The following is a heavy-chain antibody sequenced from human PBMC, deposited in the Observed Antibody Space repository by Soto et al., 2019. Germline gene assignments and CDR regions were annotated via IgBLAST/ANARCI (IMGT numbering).Heavy chain of an antibody. CDR1: GFTFSSYG. V-gene: IGHV3-33*06. D-gene: IGHD5-12*01. Sequence: QVQLVESGGGVVQPGRSLRLSCAASGFTFSSYGMHWVRQAPGKGLEWVAVIWYDGSNKYYADSVKGRFTISRDNSKNTLYLQMNSLRAEDTAVYYCAKNIVARYMGPWYFDLWGRGTLVTVSS. J-gene: IGHJ2*01. CDR3: AKNIVARYMGPWYFDL. CDR2: IWYDGSNK.